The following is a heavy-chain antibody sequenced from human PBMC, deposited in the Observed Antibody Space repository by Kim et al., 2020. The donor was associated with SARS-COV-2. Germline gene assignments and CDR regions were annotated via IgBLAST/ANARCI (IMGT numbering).Heavy chain of an antibody. CDR3: ARGKTGFFYDSSAYYDSFNL. Sequence: GRFTISRENAKNSLSLQMNSLRAEDTAVYYCARGKTGFFYDSSAYYDSFNLWGQGTLVTVSS. V-gene: IGHV3-13*01. D-gene: IGHD3-22*01. J-gene: IGHJ3*01.